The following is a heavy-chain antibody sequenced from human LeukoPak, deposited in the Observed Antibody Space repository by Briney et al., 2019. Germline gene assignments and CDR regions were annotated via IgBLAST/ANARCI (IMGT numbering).Heavy chain of an antibody. CDR2: IYYSGST. D-gene: IGHD3-22*01. CDR1: GGSISSYY. J-gene: IGHJ4*02. Sequence: PSETLSLTCTVSGGSISSYYWSWIRQPPGKGLEWIGYIYYSGSTNYNPSLKSRVTISVDTSKNQFSLKLSSVTAADTAVYYCARGKGKSYYDSSGYQYYFDYWGQGTLVTVSS. V-gene: IGHV4-59*01. CDR3: ARGKGKSYYDSSGYQYYFDY.